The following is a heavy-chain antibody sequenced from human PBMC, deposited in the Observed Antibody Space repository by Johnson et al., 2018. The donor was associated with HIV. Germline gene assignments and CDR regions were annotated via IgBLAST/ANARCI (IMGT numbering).Heavy chain of an antibody. Sequence: VQLVESGGGVVRPGGSLRLSCAASGFTFDDYGMNWVRQAPGKGLEWVSGINWNGGTTGYANSVKGRFSISRDNSKNTLSLLMNSLREEDTAVYYCARERLRAGAFDIWGQGTMVTVSS. V-gene: IGHV3-20*04. CDR1: GFTFDDYG. D-gene: IGHD6-13*01. CDR3: ARERLRAGAFDI. CDR2: INWNGGTT. J-gene: IGHJ3*02.